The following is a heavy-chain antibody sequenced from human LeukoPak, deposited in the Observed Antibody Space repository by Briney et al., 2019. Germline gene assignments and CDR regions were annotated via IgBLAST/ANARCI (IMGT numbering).Heavy chain of an antibody. CDR1: GNTLTGNY. J-gene: IGHJ4*02. CDR2: INPNSGGT. D-gene: IGHD6-19*01. Sequence: ASVKVSCKGSGNTLTGNYLHWVRQAPGQGLEWMGWINPNSGGTNYAQKFQGRATMTRDTSIRTAYMELSGLRAEDTAVYYCAKWRRGGWSLDYWGQGTLVTVSS. CDR3: AKWRRGGWSLDY. V-gene: IGHV1-2*02.